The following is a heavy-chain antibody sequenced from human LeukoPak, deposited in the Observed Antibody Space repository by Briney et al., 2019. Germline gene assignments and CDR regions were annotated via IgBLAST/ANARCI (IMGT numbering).Heavy chain of an antibody. Sequence: GGSLRLSCAASGSTFSSYSMNWVRQAPGKGLEWVSSISSSSSYIYYADSVKGRFTISRDNARNSLYLQMNSLRAEDTAVYYCARAVAAAGTLLFDYWGQGTLVTVSS. CDR1: GSTFSSYS. V-gene: IGHV3-21*01. J-gene: IGHJ4*02. CDR2: ISSSSSYI. CDR3: ARAVAAAGTLLFDY. D-gene: IGHD6-13*01.